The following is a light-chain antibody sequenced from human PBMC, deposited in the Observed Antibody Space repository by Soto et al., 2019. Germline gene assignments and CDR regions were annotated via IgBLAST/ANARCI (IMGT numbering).Light chain of an antibody. CDR3: QQYNNWQT. J-gene: IGKJ1*01. CDR2: GAF. V-gene: IGKV3-15*01. Sequence: IVMTQSPATRSVSPGERATLSCRASQNVSSHLAWYQQKPGQAPRLLIYGAFTRATGIPARFSGSGSGTEFTLTISSLQSEDFAVYYCQQYNNWQTFGQGTKVHIK. CDR1: QNVSSH.